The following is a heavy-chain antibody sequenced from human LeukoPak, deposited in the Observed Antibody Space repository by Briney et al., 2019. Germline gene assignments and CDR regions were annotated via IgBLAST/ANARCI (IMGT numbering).Heavy chain of an antibody. CDR1: GFNVSTNY. CDR2: IIGSVPST. V-gene: IGHV3-23*01. J-gene: IGHJ4*02. CDR3: AKGGYDYVEVGYFDY. D-gene: IGHD5-12*01. Sequence: GGSLRLSCAASGFNVSTNYMSWVRQAPGRGLEWVSHIIGSVPSTFYAESVKGRFTIPRDNSKNTLYLQMNSLRADDTAVYYCAKGGYDYVEVGYFDYWGQGVLVTGSS.